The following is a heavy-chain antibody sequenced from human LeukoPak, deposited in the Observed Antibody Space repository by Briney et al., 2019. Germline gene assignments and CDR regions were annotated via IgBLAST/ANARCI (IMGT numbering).Heavy chain of an antibody. V-gene: IGHV4-4*02. D-gene: IGHD2-8*01. CDR3: ASNGYYCIEF. CDR2: IYHDGST. Sequence: SETLSLTCAVSGDSMSGTNWWSWVRQSPGKGLEWIGEIYHDGSTNYNSSLQSRVSISVDRSKRQFSLRLTSVTAADTAVYYCASNGYYCIEFWGNGTTATVSS. CDR1: GDSMSGTNW. J-gene: IGHJ6*03.